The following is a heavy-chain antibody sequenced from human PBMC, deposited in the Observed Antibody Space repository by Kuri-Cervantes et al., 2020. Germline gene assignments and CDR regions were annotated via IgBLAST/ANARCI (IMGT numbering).Heavy chain of an antibody. J-gene: IGHJ4*02. CDR2: VYPGDSDT. CDR1: GYSLTTYW. CDR3: ARYYDNSGSDY. V-gene: IGHV5-51*01. Sequence: GESLKISCQASGYSLTTYWIGWVRQMPGKGLEWMGIVYPGDSDTRYSPSFQGQVTISADKSISTAYLQWSRLKASDTAMYYCARYYDNSGSDYWGQGTLVTVSS. D-gene: IGHD3-22*01.